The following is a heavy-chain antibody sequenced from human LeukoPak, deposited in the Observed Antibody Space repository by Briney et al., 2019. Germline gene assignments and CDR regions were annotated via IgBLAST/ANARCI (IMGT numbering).Heavy chain of an antibody. CDR3: AKESGKFDY. J-gene: IGHJ4*02. Sequence: GGPVRLSCVASGLNFDDSAMHWVRQAPGKGLEWVSLISADGGSTFSADSVKGRFSISRDNSKNSLYLQMNSLRSEDTAMYYCAKESGKFDYWGQGTLVGFSS. CDR2: ISADGGST. V-gene: IGHV3-43*02. CDR1: GLNFDDSA.